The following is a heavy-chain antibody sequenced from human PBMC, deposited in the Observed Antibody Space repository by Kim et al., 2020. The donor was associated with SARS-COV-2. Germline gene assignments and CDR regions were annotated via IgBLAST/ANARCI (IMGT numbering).Heavy chain of an antibody. J-gene: IGHJ6*04. CDR3: AKDKMMWLGRPWGGLCV. Sequence: GGSLRLSCVASGFTFSSYGLRWVRQAPGKGLEWVCGIGGTGSATYYADAVKGRFTISRDNSKSTLYLQMNSLRAEDTAVYYCAKDKMMWLGRPWGGLCVWGKGTTVTVSS. D-gene: IGHD6-19*01. CDR1: GFTFSSYG. V-gene: IGHV3-23*01. CDR2: IGGTGSAT.